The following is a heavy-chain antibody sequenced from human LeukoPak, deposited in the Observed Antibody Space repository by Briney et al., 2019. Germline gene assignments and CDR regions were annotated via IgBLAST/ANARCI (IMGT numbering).Heavy chain of an antibody. J-gene: IGHJ2*01. CDR3: ARDRSLQGYYDGSGYWYFDL. CDR1: GFTFSSYS. V-gene: IGHV3-21*01. D-gene: IGHD3-22*01. CDR2: ISSSSYI. Sequence: PGGSLRLSCAASGFTFSSYSMNWVRQAPGKGLEWVSSISSSSYIYYADSVKGRFTISRDNAKNSLYLQMNSLRAEDTAVYYCARDRSLQGYYDGSGYWYFDLWGRGTLSLSPQ.